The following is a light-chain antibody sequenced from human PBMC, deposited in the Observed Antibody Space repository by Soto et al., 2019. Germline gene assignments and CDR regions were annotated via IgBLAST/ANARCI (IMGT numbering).Light chain of an antibody. CDR3: QVWDSSRDLHV. CDR1: NIESKS. J-gene: IGLJ1*01. V-gene: IGLV3-21*02. Sequence: SYELTQPPSVSVAPGQTARIMCGGNNIESKSVHWYQQKAGQAPVLVVYADDDRPSGIPERFSGSNSGNTATLTITRVEAGDEADYFCQVWDSSRDLHVFGSGTKV. CDR2: ADD.